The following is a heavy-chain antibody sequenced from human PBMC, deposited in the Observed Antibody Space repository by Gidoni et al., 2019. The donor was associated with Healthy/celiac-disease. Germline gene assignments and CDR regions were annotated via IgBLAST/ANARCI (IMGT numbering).Heavy chain of an antibody. Sequence: EVQLVESGGGLVQPGRSLRLSCAASGFTFDDYAMHWVRQAPGKGLEWVSGISWNSGSIGYADSVKGRFTISRDNAKNSLYLQMNSLRAEDTALYYCAKQSVYCSSTSCYELDYWGQGTLVTVSS. CDR3: AKQSVYCSSTSCYELDY. D-gene: IGHD2-2*01. V-gene: IGHV3-9*01. CDR1: GFTFDDYA. J-gene: IGHJ4*02. CDR2: ISWNSGSI.